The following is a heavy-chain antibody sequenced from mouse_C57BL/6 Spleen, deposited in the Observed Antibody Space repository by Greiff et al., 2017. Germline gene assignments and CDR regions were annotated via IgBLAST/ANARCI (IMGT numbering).Heavy chain of an antibody. CDR2: INYDGSST. CDR3: ARVFHAMDY. CDR1: GFTFSDYY. Sequence: EVKLMESEGGLVQPGSSMKLSCTASGFTFSDYYMAWVRQVPEKGLEWVANINYDGSSTYYLDSLKSRFIISRDNAKNILYLQMSSLKSEDTATYYCARVFHAMDYWGQGTSVTVSS. V-gene: IGHV5-16*01. J-gene: IGHJ4*01.